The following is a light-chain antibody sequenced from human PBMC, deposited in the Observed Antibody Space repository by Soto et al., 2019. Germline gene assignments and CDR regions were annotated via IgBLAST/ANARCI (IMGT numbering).Light chain of an antibody. CDR3: SSYTTSSTSV. CDR1: SSDIGGYNY. J-gene: IGLJ2*01. CDR2: DVS. Sequence: QPASVSGSPGQSITISCTGTSSDIGGYNYVSWYQQHPGKAPKLMIFDVSNRPSGVSNRFSGSKSGNTASLTISGLQAEDEADYYCSSYTTSSTSVFGGGTKLTVL. V-gene: IGLV2-14*01.